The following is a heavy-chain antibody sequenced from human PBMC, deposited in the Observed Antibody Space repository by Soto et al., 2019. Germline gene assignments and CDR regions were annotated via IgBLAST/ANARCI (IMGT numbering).Heavy chain of an antibody. Sequence: GGSLRLSCAASGFTFSSYAMSWVRQAPGKGLEWVSAISGSGGSTYYADSVKGRFTISRDNSKNTLYLQMNSLRAGDTAVYYCAKDSSSSGLRFDYWGQGTLVTVSS. CDR3: AKDSSSSGLRFDY. D-gene: IGHD6-19*01. J-gene: IGHJ4*02. CDR1: GFTFSSYA. CDR2: ISGSGGST. V-gene: IGHV3-23*01.